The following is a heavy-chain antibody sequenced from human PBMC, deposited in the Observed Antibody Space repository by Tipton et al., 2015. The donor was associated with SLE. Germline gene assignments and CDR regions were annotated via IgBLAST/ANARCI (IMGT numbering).Heavy chain of an antibody. CDR1: GGSISSGGYY. V-gene: IGHV4-31*03. CDR3: AREGLSGSPDY. D-gene: IGHD2-15*01. CDR2: IYYSGST. J-gene: IGHJ4*02. Sequence: TLSLTCTVSGGSISSGGYYWSWIRQHPGKGLEWIGYIYYSGSTYYNPSLKSRVTISADTSKNQFSLKLSSVTAADTAVYYCAREGLSGSPDYWGQGTLVTVSS.